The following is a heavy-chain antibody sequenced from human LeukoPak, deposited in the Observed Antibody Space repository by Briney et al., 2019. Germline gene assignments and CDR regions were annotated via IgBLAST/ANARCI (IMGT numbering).Heavy chain of an antibody. Sequence: SETLSLTCTVSGGSISSYYWSWIRRPPGKGLEWTGYIYYSGSTNYNPSLKSRVTISVDTSKNQFSLKLSSVTAADTAVYYCARHRSYGTDVWGQGTTVTVSS. CDR3: ARHRSYGTDV. CDR2: IYYSGST. V-gene: IGHV4-59*08. CDR1: GGSISSYY. J-gene: IGHJ6*02.